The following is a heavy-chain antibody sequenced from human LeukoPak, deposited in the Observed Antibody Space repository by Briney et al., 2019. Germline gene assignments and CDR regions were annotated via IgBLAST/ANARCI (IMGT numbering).Heavy chain of an antibody. Sequence: PSETLSLTCTGSGGSMSSYYWSWIRQSPGKGLEWIVYIYYSGSTNYNPSLKSRVTISVDTSKNQFSLKLSSVTAVDTAVYYCARGPVGGATYYDGDAFDIWGQGTMVTVSS. D-gene: IGHD1-26*01. CDR3: ARGPVGGATYYDGDAFDI. CDR1: GGSMSSYY. J-gene: IGHJ3*02. CDR2: IYYSGST. V-gene: IGHV4-59*01.